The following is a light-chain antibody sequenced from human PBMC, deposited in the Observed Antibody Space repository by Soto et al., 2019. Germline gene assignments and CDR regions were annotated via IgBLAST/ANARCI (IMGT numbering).Light chain of an antibody. CDR2: DAS. J-gene: IGKJ2*01. Sequence: EIVLTQSPAILSVSPGERATLSCRASQSISRSLAWYQQKPGQAPRLLISDASTRATGIPARFSGSGSGTEFTLTISSLQSDDFALYYCHQYNSWPPGTFGQGTKVESK. CDR3: HQYNSWPPGT. V-gene: IGKV3-15*01. CDR1: QSISRS.